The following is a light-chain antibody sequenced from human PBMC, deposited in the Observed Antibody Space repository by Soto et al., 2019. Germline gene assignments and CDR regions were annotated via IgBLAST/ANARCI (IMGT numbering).Light chain of an antibody. V-gene: IGKV3-11*01. CDR2: DAS. CDR3: QQRSNWPLT. Sequence: EIVLTQSPATLSLSPGERATLSCRASQSVSSYLAWYQQKPGQAPRLLIYDASNRATGIPARFSGGGSGADFTLTISSLEPEDFAVYYCQQRSNWPLTFGGVTKVEIK. CDR1: QSVSSY. J-gene: IGKJ4*01.